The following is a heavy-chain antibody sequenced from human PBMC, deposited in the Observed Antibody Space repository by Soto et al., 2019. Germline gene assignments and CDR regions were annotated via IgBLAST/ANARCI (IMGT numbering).Heavy chain of an antibody. D-gene: IGHD2-2*01. CDR3: ARVDISLDXSTTPFDY. J-gene: IGHJ4*02. V-gene: IGHV1-18*01. CDR2: ISVHNGKT. CDR1: GYTFSDSG. Sequence: AXVKVSCKASGYTFSDSGITWVRQAPGQGLEWMGWISVHNGKTNYAQKFQGRVTMTTDTATSTAYMELKRLRSDDSAVYYCARVDISLDXSTTPFDYWGQGPLVTVSS.